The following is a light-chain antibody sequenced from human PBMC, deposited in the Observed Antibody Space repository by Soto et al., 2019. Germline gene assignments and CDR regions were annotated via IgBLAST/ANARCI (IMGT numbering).Light chain of an antibody. V-gene: IGKV1-5*01. Sequence: DIQMTQSPSTLSASVGDRVTITCRASQSISSHLAWYQQRPGKAPEVLIYDASTLESGVPSRFSGSGSGTKFTLTISSLQPYDFATYYCQQYSSNSYTFGQGTKLEIK. CDR3: QQYSSNSYT. J-gene: IGKJ2*01. CDR2: DAS. CDR1: QSISSH.